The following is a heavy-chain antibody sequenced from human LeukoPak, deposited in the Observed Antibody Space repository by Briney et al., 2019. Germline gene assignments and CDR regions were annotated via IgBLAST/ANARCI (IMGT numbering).Heavy chain of an antibody. J-gene: IGHJ5*02. CDR1: GGSISTYY. CDR3: ARKAPKKGWFDP. CDR2: THPSGNS. Sequence: SETLSLTCTVSGGSISTYYWNWIRQPPGKGLEWIGYTHPSGNSNYSPSLKSRVTISIDTSRNQFSLKLSSVTAADTAVYYCARKAPKKGWFDPWGQGTLVTVSS. V-gene: IGHV4-4*09.